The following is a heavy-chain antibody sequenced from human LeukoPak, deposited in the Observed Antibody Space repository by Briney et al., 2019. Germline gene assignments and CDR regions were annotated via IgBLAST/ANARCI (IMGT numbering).Heavy chain of an antibody. CDR3: ARADAFDI. CDR2: IYTSGST. Sequence: SETLSLTCTVSGGSISRGISHGIGIRSPAGKGLEWIGRIYTSGSTNYNPSLKSRVTISVDTSKNQFSLKLSSVTAADTAVYYCARADAFDIWGQGTMVTVSS. J-gene: IGHJ3*02. CDR1: GGSISRGISH. V-gene: IGHV4-61*02.